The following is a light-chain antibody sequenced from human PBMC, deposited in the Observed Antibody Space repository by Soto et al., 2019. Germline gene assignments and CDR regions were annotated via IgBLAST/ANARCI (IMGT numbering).Light chain of an antibody. J-gene: IGKJ2*01. Sequence: IQMTQSPSSLSASVGDRVTITCQASRDISVYLNWYQQKPGKPPKLLVYDASNLQTGVPSRFSGSGSGTHFTFTISSLQPEDFATYYCQQYDNRPPYTCGQGTNVEL. V-gene: IGKV1-33*01. CDR3: QQYDNRPPYT. CDR1: RDISVY. CDR2: DAS.